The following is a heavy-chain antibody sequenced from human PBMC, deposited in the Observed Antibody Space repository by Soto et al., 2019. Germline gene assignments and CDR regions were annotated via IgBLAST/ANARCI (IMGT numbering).Heavy chain of an antibody. D-gene: IGHD3-10*01. Sequence: PSETLSLTCAVSGGSISSGGYSWSWIRQPPGKGLEWIGYIYHSGSTYYNPSLKSRVTISVDRSKNQFSLKLSSVTAADTAVYYCARGFDFTMVREPQFDPWGQGTLVTVSS. CDR1: GGSISSGGYS. CDR2: IYHSGST. V-gene: IGHV4-30-2*01. CDR3: ARGFDFTMVREPQFDP. J-gene: IGHJ5*02.